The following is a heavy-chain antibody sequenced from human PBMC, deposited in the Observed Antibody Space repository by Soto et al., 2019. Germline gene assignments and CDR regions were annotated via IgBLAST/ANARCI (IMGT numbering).Heavy chain of an antibody. J-gene: IGHJ3*02. Sequence: EVQLLESGGGLVQPGGSLRLSCAASGFTFSNYAMSWVRQAPGKGLEWVSAISGSGDSTYYADSVKGRFTISRDNSKNTLYLQVNSLRTEDTAVYYCAKGRTTVSVIDAFDIWGQGTMVTVSS. CDR1: GFTFSNYA. CDR2: ISGSGDST. V-gene: IGHV3-23*01. CDR3: AKGRTTVSVIDAFDI. D-gene: IGHD4-17*01.